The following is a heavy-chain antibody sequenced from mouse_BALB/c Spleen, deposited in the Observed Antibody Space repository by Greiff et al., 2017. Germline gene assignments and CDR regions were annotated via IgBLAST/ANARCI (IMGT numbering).Heavy chain of an antibody. CDR1: GFTFSSYA. CDR3: ARGGDYYGTGFDY. CDR2: ISSGGST. Sequence: EVKLVESGGGLVKPGGSLKLSCAASGFTFSSYAMSWVRQTPEKRLEWVASISSGGSTYYPDSVKGRFTISRDNARNILYLQMSSLRSEDTAMYYCARGGDYYGTGFDYWGQGTTLTVSS. D-gene: IGHD1-2*01. J-gene: IGHJ2*01. V-gene: IGHV5-6-5*01.